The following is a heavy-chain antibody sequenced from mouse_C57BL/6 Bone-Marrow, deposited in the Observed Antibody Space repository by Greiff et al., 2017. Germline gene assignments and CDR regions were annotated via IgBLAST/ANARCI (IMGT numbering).Heavy chain of an antibody. CDR1: GYTFTSYG. Sequence: VMLVESGAELARPGASVKLSCKASGYTFTSYGISWVKQRTGQGLEWIGEIYPRSGNTYYNEKFKGKATLTADKSSSTAYMELRSLTSEDSAVYFCARAPYYYGSSFYYAMDYWGQGTSVTVSS. CDR3: ARAPYYYGSSFYYAMDY. V-gene: IGHV1-81*01. CDR2: IYPRSGNT. D-gene: IGHD1-1*01. J-gene: IGHJ4*01.